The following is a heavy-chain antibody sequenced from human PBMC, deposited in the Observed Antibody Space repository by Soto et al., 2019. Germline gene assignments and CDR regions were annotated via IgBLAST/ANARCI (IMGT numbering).Heavy chain of an antibody. D-gene: IGHD3-10*01. CDR3: ARDQSVLLWFGEFPHYYYYYGMDL. Sequence: QVQLVQSGAEVKKPGTSVKVSCKASGYTFTNYYIHWVRQAPGQGLEWMGIINPTSVGTTYAQKFQGSITMSWDTATSRVYMELNSLRSEDTAVYYCARDQSVLLWFGEFPHYYYYYGMDLWGQGNTVTVSS. CDR1: GYTFTNYY. CDR2: INPTSVGT. V-gene: IGHV1-46*01. J-gene: IGHJ6*02.